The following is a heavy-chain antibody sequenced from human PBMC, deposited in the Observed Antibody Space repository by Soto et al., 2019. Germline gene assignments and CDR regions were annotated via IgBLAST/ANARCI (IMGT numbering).Heavy chain of an antibody. Sequence: GGSLRLSCVASGFTFSSYAMSWVRQAPEKGLEWVSDITGSGVTIHYADSVKGRFTISRDNSKNTLYLQMNSLRAEDTALYYSATRYYYDSGTLNCFDPWGQGTLVTVSS. CDR2: ITGSGVTI. V-gene: IGHV3-23*01. CDR3: ATRYYYDSGTLNCFDP. CDR1: GFTFSSYA. J-gene: IGHJ5*02. D-gene: IGHD3-10*01.